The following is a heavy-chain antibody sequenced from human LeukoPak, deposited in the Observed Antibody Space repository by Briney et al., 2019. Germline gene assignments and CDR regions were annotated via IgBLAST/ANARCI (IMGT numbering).Heavy chain of an antibody. J-gene: IGHJ5*02. D-gene: IGHD1-26*01. V-gene: IGHV3-21*01. Sequence: GGSLRLSCAASGFTFSSYSMNWVRQAPGKGLGWVSSISSSSSYIYYADSVKGRFTISRDNAKNSLYLQMNSLRAEDTAVYYCARDLSGGYSNWFDPWGQGTLVTVSS. CDR3: ARDLSGGYSNWFDP. CDR2: ISSSSSYI. CDR1: GFTFSSYS.